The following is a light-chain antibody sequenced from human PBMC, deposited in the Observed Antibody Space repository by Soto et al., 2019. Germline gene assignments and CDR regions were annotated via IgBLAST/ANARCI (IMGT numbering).Light chain of an antibody. J-gene: IGKJ4*01. CDR2: GSS. CDR3: QPYNNWPLT. Sequence: EIVMTQSPATLSVSPGERATLSCRASQRVNSNYLVWYQQNPGQAPRLLIYGSSIRATGIPDRFSGSGSGTDFTLTINSLQSEDFAVYYCQPYNNWPLTFGGGTKVDIK. V-gene: IGKV3D-15*01. CDR1: QRVNSN.